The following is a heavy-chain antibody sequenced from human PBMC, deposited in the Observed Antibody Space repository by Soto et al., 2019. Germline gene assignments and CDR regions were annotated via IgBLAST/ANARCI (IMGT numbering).Heavy chain of an antibody. J-gene: IGHJ4*02. V-gene: IGHV3-30-3*01. CDR1: GFIFSNYA. Sequence: QVQLVESGRGVVQPGRSLRLSCAASGFIFSNYALHWVRQAPGKGLEWVAVISYDGSNKDYADSVKGRFTISRDNFKNTLYLQMNSLRADDTAVYYCARAVYVYVWGRSLSLDYWGQGTLVTVSS. D-gene: IGHD3-16*01. CDR2: ISYDGSNK. CDR3: ARAVYVYVWGRSLSLDY.